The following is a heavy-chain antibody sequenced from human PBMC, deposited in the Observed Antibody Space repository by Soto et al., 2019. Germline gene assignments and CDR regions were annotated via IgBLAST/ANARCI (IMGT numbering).Heavy chain of an antibody. D-gene: IGHD3-22*01. CDR1: GFTFSSYG. V-gene: IGHV3-33*01. J-gene: IGHJ4*02. Sequence: GGSLRLSCAASGFTFSSYGMHWVRQAPGKGLEWVAVIWYDGSNKYYVDSVKGRFTISRDNSKNTLYLQMNSLRAEDTAVYYCARDPYDSSGNYFDYWGQGTLVTVSS. CDR2: IWYDGSNK. CDR3: ARDPYDSSGNYFDY.